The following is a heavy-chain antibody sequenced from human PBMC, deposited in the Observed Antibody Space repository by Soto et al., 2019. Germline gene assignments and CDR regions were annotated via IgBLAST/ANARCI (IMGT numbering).Heavy chain of an antibody. CDR3: AADPRPHFGDFQH. V-gene: IGHV1-58*01. J-gene: IGHJ1*01. CDR2: IVVGSGNT. D-gene: IGHD3-16*01. Sequence: SVKVSCKASGFTFTSSAVQWVRQARGQRLEWIGWIVVGSGNTNYAQKFQERVTITRDMSTSTAYMELSSLRSEDTAVYYCAADPRPHFGDFQHWGQGTLVTVSS. CDR1: GFTFTSSA.